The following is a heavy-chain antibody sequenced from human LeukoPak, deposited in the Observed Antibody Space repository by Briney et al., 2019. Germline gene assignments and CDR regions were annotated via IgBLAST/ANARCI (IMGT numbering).Heavy chain of an antibody. Sequence: SVKVSCKASGFTFSNSAVQWVRQARGQRPEWIGWIVVGSGNTNYAQKFQERVTITRDMSTSTAYMELSSLRSGDTAVYYCAARSGYYYVMDVWGQGTTVTVSS. J-gene: IGHJ6*02. CDR2: IVVGSGNT. CDR3: AARSGYYYVMDV. V-gene: IGHV1-58*01. CDR1: GFTFSNSA. D-gene: IGHD3-3*01.